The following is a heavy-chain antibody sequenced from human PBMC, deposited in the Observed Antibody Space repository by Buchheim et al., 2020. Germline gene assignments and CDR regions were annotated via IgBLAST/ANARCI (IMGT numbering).Heavy chain of an antibody. CDR2: VDPEDGET. Sequence: EVQLVQSGAEVKKPGATVKISCKVSGYTFTDYSMHWVQQAPGKGLEWMGLVDPEDGETIYAEKFQGKITITADTSTDTAYMELTSLRSEDTAVYYCATDPADYYDSSGYYSSGDYWGQGTL. CDR1: GYTFTDYS. V-gene: IGHV1-69-2*01. D-gene: IGHD3-22*01. J-gene: IGHJ4*02. CDR3: ATDPADYYDSSGYYSSGDY.